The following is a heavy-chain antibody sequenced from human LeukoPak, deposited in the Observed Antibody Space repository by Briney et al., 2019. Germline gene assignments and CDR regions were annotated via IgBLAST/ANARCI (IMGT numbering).Heavy chain of an antibody. CDR2: LSGSAGGS. CDR1: GITLSNYG. CDR3: ARRGVVVRVFLVGFHKEAYYFDS. Sequence: GGSLRLSCGVSGITLSNYGMTWVRQAPGKGLEWVAGLSGSAGGSNYADSVKGRFTISRDNSKNTLFLQMDRLRAEDTAVYFCARRGVVVRVFLVGFHKEAYYFDSWGQGALVTVSS. J-gene: IGHJ4*02. D-gene: IGHD3-16*02. V-gene: IGHV3-23*01.